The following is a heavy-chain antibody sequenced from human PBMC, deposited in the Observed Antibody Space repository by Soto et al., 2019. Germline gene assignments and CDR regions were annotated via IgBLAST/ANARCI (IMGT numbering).Heavy chain of an antibody. Sequence: ASVKVSCKVSGYTLTELSMHWVRQAPGKGLEWMGGFDPEDGETIYAQKFQGRVTMTEDTSTDTAYMELSSLRSEDTAVYYCACGNDQQWLVLYFYYWGQGSLVTVSS. CDR2: FDPEDGET. J-gene: IGHJ4*02. D-gene: IGHD6-19*01. V-gene: IGHV1-24*01. CDR1: GYTLTELS. CDR3: ACGNDQQWLVLYFYY.